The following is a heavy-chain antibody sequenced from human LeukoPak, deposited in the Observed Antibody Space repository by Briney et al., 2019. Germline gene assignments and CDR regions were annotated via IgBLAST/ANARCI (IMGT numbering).Heavy chain of an antibody. Sequence: ASVKVSCKASGGTFSSYAISWVRQAPGQGLEWMGRIIPIFGTANYAQKFQGRVTITTDESTSTAYMELSSLRSEGTAVYYCATRGYYYYMDVWGKGTTVTVSS. CDR2: IIPIFGTA. J-gene: IGHJ6*03. D-gene: IGHD5-12*01. V-gene: IGHV1-69*05. CDR3: ATRGYYYYMDV. CDR1: GGTFSSYA.